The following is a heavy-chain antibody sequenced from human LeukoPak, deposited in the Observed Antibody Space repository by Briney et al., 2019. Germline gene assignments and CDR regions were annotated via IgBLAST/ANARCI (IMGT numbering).Heavy chain of an antibody. J-gene: IGHJ5*01. CDR1: AFNFGTYW. CDR2: IYPAGSKT. D-gene: IGHD1-7*01. CDR3: ARRNYTSVWFDS. V-gene: IGHV5-51*01. Sequence: GESLKISCKGSAFNFGTYWIAWVRQMPGKGLEWMGIIYPAGSKTIYSPSFQGQVTISVDKSTSTAYLQWSTLKTSDTAIYYCARRNYTSVWFDSWGQGTLVTVSS.